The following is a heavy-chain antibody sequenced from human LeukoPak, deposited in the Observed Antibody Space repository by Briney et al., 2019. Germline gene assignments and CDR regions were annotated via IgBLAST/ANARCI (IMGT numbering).Heavy chain of an antibody. CDR1: GYSIRSSYW. Sequence: SETLSLTCAVSGYSIRSSYWWGWIRQPPGKRLEWIGYIYYSGSIYYNPSHKSRVTMSVDTSKNQFSLKLSSVTAADTAVYYCAREGPPPGNWFDPWGQGTLVTVSS. V-gene: IGHV4-28*03. CDR3: AREGPPPGNWFDP. CDR2: IYYSGSI. J-gene: IGHJ5*02.